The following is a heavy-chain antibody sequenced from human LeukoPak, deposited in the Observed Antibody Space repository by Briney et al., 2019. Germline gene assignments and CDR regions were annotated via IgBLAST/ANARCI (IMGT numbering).Heavy chain of an antibody. Sequence: SETLSLTCTVSGGSITDYYWGWIRQPPGKGLEWIGYDYYSGSTNYNPSLKSRVTISVDTSKNQFSLKLSSVTAADTAVYYCARRGKENWFDPWGQGTLVTVSS. CDR1: GGSITDYY. CDR2: DYYSGST. J-gene: IGHJ5*02. CDR3: ARRGKENWFDP. V-gene: IGHV4-59*08.